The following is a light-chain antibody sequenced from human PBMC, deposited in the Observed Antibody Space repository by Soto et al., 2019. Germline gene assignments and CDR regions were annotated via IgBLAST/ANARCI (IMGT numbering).Light chain of an antibody. V-gene: IGKV1-5*03. J-gene: IGKJ4*01. CDR2: KAS. CDR3: QQYNSYPLT. Sequence: DLQMTQSPSTLSASVGDRVTITCRASQSISSWLAWYQQKPGKAPKLLIYKASSLESGVPSRFCGSGAGTEFSLSISSLQPDDFATYYCQQYNSYPLTFGGGTKVEIK. CDR1: QSISSW.